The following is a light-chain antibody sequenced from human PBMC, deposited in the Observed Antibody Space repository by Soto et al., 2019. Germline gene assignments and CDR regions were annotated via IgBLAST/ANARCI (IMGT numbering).Light chain of an antibody. CDR3: QQYNSYART. J-gene: IGKJ1*01. V-gene: IGKV1-5*01. CDR2: DAS. Sequence: DIQMTQSPSTLSASVGDRVTITCRASQSISNWLAWYQQKPGRAPKFLIYDASSLESGVPSRFSGSGSGTEFTLTISSLQADDFATYYCQQYNSYARTFGQGTKVEIK. CDR1: QSISNW.